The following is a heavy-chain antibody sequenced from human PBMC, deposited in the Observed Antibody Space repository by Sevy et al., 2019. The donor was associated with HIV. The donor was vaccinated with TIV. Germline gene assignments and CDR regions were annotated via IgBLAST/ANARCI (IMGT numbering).Heavy chain of an antibody. CDR1: XGXXXXXX. CDR3: AXRYCXXXXFXXXXXXX. CDR2: INHXXXT. Sequence: SETLSLTXAVXXGXXXXXXWSWIRQPPGXGLEXIGEINHXXXTNYNPSLKSRVTISVDTSKNQFSLKLSSVTAADTAVYYCAXRYCXXXXFXXXXXXXWGXXTLVTVSS. J-gene: IGHJ1*01. V-gene: IGHV4-34*01. D-gene: IGHD2-15*01.